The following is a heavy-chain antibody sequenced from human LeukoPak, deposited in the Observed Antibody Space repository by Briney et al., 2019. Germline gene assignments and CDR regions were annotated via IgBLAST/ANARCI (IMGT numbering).Heavy chain of an antibody. J-gene: IGHJ4*02. D-gene: IGHD3-22*01. V-gene: IGHV4-59*01. Sequence: SETLSLTCTGSGGSISSYCWSWIRQPPGKGLEWIGNIYDSGSTNYNPSLKSRVTISVDTSKNQCSLKLSSVTAADTAVYYCARQSISGSSLSYFDYWGQGTLVNVSS. CDR3: ARQSISGSSLSYFDY. CDR1: GGSISSYC. CDR2: IYDSGST.